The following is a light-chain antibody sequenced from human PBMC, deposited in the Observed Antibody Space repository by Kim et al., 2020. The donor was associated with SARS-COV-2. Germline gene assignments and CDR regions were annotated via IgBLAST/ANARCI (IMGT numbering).Light chain of an antibody. Sequence: VSVAPGKTARITCGGNNIGSKSVHWYQQKPGQAPVLVIYYDSDRPSGIPERFSGSNSGNTATLTIIRVEAGDEADYYCQVCDSGVVFGGGTKLTVL. J-gene: IGLJ2*01. CDR2: YDS. CDR1: NIGSKS. CDR3: QVCDSGVV. V-gene: IGLV3-21*04.